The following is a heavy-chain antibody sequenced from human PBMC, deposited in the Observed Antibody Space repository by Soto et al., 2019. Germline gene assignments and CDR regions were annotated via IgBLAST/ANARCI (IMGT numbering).Heavy chain of an antibody. D-gene: IGHD3-9*01. Sequence: PGGSLRLSCAASGFTFSNYVVHWVRQAPGKGLEWVAVISYDGSNEYYADSVKGRFTISRDNSKNTLYLQMNSLRAEDTAVYYCARDPAYYDILTGYYTKGLNYWGQGTLVTSPQ. CDR3: ARDPAYYDILTGYYTKGLNY. J-gene: IGHJ4*02. CDR1: GFTFSNYV. CDR2: ISYDGSNE. V-gene: IGHV3-30-3*01.